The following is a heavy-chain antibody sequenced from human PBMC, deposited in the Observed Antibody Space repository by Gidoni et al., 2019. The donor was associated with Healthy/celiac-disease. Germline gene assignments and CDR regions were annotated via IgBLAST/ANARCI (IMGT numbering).Heavy chain of an antibody. Sequence: EVQLVESGGGLVQPGGSLRLSCAASGFTFSSYWMSWVRQAPGKGLEWVAKLKQDGSEKYYVDSVKGRFTISRDNAKNSLYLQMNSLRAEDTAVYYCARVGPLGVVAATRYYYYGMDVWGQGTTVTVSS. CDR3: ARVGPLGVVAATRYYYYGMDV. CDR1: GFTFSSYW. CDR2: LKQDGSEK. V-gene: IGHV3-7*04. D-gene: IGHD2-15*01. J-gene: IGHJ6*02.